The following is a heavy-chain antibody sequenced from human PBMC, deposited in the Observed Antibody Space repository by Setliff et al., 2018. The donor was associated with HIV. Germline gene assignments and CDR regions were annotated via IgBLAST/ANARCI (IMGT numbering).Heavy chain of an antibody. CDR3: ARETENDGFDY. CDR1: GGSVSNYY. Sequence: PSETLSLTCTVSGGSVSNYYWAWIRQSAGKGLEWIGHINTSGSTKYNPSLKSRLTMSVDSSGNQFSLTLTSVTAADTAVYYCARETENDGFDYWGQGTLVTVSS. D-gene: IGHD1-1*01. V-gene: IGHV4-4*07. CDR2: INTSGST. J-gene: IGHJ4*02.